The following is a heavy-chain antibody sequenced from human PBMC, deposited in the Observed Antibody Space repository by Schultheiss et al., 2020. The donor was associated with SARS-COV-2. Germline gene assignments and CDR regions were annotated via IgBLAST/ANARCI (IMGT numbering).Heavy chain of an antibody. CDR3: ARDGGSGTPGVYFDL. D-gene: IGHD1-26*01. V-gene: IGHV3-33*01. J-gene: IGHJ2*01. Sequence: GGSLRLSCAASGFTFSSYGMHWVRQAPDKGLEWVAVLWHDGSHEDYADSVKGRFTISRDNSKNTLYLQMNSLRAEDTAVFYCARDGGSGTPGVYFDLWGRGTLVTVSS. CDR1: GFTFSSYG. CDR2: LWHDGSHE.